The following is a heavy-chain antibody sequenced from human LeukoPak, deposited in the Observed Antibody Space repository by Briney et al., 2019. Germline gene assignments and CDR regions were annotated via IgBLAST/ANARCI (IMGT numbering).Heavy chain of an antibody. CDR3: ARGGWYPESFQH. D-gene: IGHD6-19*01. V-gene: IGHV4-59*01. CDR1: GGSISSYY. J-gene: IGHJ1*01. Sequence: SETLSLTCTVSGGSISSYYWNWLRQPPGKGLEWIGYIYYSGSTNYNPSLKSRVTISVDTSKNQFSLKLSSVTAADTAVYYCARGGWYPESFQHWGQGALVTVSS. CDR2: IYYSGST.